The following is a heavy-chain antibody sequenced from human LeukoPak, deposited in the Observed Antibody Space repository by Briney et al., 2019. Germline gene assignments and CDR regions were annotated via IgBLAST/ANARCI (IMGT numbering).Heavy chain of an antibody. Sequence: QPGGSLRLSCAASGFTFSSNAMSWVRQAPGKGLEWVSCISGSGDSSHYADSVKGRFTISRDNSKNTLYLQMNSLRAEDTAVYYCAKDAVAPAYSGSWYEFDSWGQGTLVTVSS. V-gene: IGHV3-23*01. CDR2: ISGSGDSS. CDR1: GFTFSSNA. J-gene: IGHJ4*02. CDR3: AKDAVAPAYSGSWYEFDS. D-gene: IGHD6-13*01.